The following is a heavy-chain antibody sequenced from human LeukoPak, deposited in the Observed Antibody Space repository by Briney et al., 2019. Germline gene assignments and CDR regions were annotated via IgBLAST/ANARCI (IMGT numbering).Heavy chain of an antibody. CDR2: ISYDGSNK. V-gene: IGHV3-30-3*01. Sequence: GGSLRLSCTASGFTFSSYAMHWVRQAPGKGLEWVAVISYDGSNKYYADSVKGRFTISRDNSKNTLYLQMNSLRAEDTAVCYCARGDYCGSGSYGDYWGQGTLVTVSS. D-gene: IGHD3-10*01. CDR1: GFTFSSYA. CDR3: ARGDYCGSGSYGDY. J-gene: IGHJ4*02.